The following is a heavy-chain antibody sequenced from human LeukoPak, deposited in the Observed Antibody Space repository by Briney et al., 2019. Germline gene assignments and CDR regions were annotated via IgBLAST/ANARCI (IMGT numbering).Heavy chain of an antibody. D-gene: IGHD3-22*01. J-gene: IGHJ4*02. CDR3: ARDSSGYYYGVGDFDY. CDR1: GYTFTSYG. CDR2: ISAYNGNT. V-gene: IGHV1-18*01. Sequence: ASVKVSCKASGYTFTSYGINWVRQAPGQGLEWVGWISAYNGNTNYAQKLQGRVTMTTDTSTSTAYMELRSPRSDDTAVYYCARDSSGYYYGVGDFDYWGQGTLVTVSS.